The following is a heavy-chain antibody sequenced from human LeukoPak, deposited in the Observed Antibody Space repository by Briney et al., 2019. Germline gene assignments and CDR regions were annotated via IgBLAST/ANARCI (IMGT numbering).Heavy chain of an antibody. J-gene: IGHJ6*02. CDR3: ARALYSGSFYGMDV. D-gene: IGHD1-26*01. CDR1: GFTFSGYG. V-gene: IGHV3-33*01. Sequence: GGPLRLSCAASGFTFSGYGIHWVRQAPGKGLEWVATIWHDGSRKYYVDSVKGRFTISRDNSKNTLYLQMDSLRAEDTAVYYCARALYSGSFYGMDVWGQGTTVTVS. CDR2: IWHDGSRK.